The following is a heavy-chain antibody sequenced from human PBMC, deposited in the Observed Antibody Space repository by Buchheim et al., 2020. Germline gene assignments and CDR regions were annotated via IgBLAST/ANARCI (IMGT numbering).Heavy chain of an antibody. Sequence: QVQLVQSGAEVKKPGASVKVSCKASGYTFTSYYMHWVRQAPGQGLEWMGWMNPNSGNTGYAQKFQGRVTMTRNTSISTAYMELSSLRSEDTAVYYCARGELGVPAVNAWYYYYGMDVWGQGTT. D-gene: IGHD2-2*01. CDR1: GYTFTSYY. CDR3: ARGELGVPAVNAWYYYYGMDV. CDR2: MNPNSGNT. J-gene: IGHJ6*02. V-gene: IGHV1-8*02.